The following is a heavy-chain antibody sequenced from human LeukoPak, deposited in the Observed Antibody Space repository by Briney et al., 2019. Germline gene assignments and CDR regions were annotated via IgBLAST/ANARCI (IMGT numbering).Heavy chain of an antibody. D-gene: IGHD5-18*01. CDR3: ARTYSYGYLAYWYFDL. V-gene: IGHV1-2*02. J-gene: IGHJ2*01. Sequence: GASVKVSCKASGYTFTHNYIHWLRQAPGPGLEWMGWMDSNSGGTKYAQKFQGRVTMTRDTSISTAYMGLSRLRSDDTAVYYCARTYSYGYLAYWYFDLWGRGTLVTVSS. CDR1: GYTFTHNY. CDR2: MDSNSGGT.